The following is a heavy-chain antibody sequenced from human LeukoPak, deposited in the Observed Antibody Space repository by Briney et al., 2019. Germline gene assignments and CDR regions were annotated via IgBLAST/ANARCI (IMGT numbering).Heavy chain of an antibody. CDR3: ARGRVYFDY. J-gene: IGHJ4*02. CDR2: IYYSGST. V-gene: IGHV4-59*01. Sequence: TSSETLSLTCTVSGVSISSYYWSWLRQPPGKGLEWIAYIYYSGSTNYNPSLKSRVTISLDTSKNQFSLKLSSMTAADTAVYYCARGRVYFDYWGQGTLVTVSS. CDR1: GVSISSYY.